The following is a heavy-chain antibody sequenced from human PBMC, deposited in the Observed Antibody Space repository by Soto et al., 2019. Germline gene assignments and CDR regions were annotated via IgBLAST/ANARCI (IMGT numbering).Heavy chain of an antibody. CDR1: GGSISSYY. CDR3: ARAVRGLRDYYYYSYMDV. Sequence: SETLSLTCTVSGGSISSYYWSWIRQPPGKGLEWIGYIYYSGSTNYNPSLKSRVTISVDTSKNQFSLKLSSVTAADTAVYYCARAVRGLRDYYYYSYMDVWGKGTTVTVSS. D-gene: IGHD3-10*01. J-gene: IGHJ6*03. V-gene: IGHV4-59*01. CDR2: IYYSGST.